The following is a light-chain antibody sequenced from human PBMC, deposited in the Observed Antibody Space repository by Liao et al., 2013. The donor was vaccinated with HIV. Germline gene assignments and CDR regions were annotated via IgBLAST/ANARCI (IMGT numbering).Light chain of an antibody. Sequence: SYELTQPPSVSVAPGKTARITCGGNNIGDKSVHWYQKRPGRAPMVVIYNDGDRPSGIPDRISGSNSGNTATLTISRVEAGDEADYYCQVWDSSSDHPVVFGGGTKLTV. CDR2: NDG. J-gene: IGLJ2*01. V-gene: IGLV3-21*01. CDR1: NIGDKS. CDR3: QVWDSSSDHPVV.